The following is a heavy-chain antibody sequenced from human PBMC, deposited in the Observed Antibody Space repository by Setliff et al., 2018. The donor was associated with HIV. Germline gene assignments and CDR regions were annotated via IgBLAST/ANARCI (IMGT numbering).Heavy chain of an antibody. D-gene: IGHD3-9*01. Sequence: GPVQVSCKASGYKFTGHHIQWMRQAPGQGLEWMGRINPNMGDTQYAQKFQGRIIMTRDTSINTVYMELSSLTSDDTALYYCARQDIPTGYYLFDYWGQGTQVTVSS. V-gene: IGHV1-2*06. CDR1: GYKFTGHH. J-gene: IGHJ4*02. CDR3: ARQDIPTGYYLFDY. CDR2: INPNMGDT.